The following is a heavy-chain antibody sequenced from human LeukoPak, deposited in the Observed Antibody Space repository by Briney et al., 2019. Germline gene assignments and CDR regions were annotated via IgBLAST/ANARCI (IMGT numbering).Heavy chain of an antibody. V-gene: IGHV4-59*01. CDR3: ARVTREAARYWYFDL. J-gene: IGHJ2*01. Sequence: SETLSLTCTVSGGSISSYYWSWIRQPPGKGLEWIGYIHYSGSTNNNPSLKSRVTISVDTSKNQFSLKLSSVTAADTAVYYCARVTREAARYWYFDLWGRGTLVTVSS. CDR1: GGSISSYY. D-gene: IGHD6-6*01. CDR2: IHYSGST.